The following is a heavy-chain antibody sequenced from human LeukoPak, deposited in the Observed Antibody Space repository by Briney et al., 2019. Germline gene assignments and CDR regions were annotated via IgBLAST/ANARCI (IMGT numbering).Heavy chain of an antibody. CDR1: GYTFTSYY. Sequence: ASVKVSCKASGYTFTSYYMHWVRLAPGQGLEWMGWINPNSGGTNYAQKFQGRVAMTRDTSISTAYMELSRLRSDDTAVYYCARAGYSYGYWYDYWGQGTLVTVSS. V-gene: IGHV1-2*02. CDR3: ARAGYSYGYWYDY. D-gene: IGHD5-18*01. J-gene: IGHJ4*02. CDR2: INPNSGGT.